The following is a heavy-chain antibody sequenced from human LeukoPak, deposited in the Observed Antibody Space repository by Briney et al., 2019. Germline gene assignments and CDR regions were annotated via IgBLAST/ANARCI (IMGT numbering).Heavy chain of an antibody. CDR3: AREASITVTGIDLDYFDY. Sequence: PSETLSLTCTVSGGSITNINYYWGWIRQPPGKGLEWIGSIYSSGDIYHNPSLRSRITISVYTSKNQFSLKLSSVTAADTAVYYCAREASITVTGIDLDYFDYWGQGTLITVSA. D-gene: IGHD6-19*01. CDR2: IYSSGDI. CDR1: GGSITNINYY. V-gene: IGHV4-39*07. J-gene: IGHJ4*02.